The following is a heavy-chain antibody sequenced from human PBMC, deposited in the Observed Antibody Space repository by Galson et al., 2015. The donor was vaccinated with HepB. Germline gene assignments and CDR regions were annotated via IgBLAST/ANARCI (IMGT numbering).Heavy chain of an antibody. V-gene: IGHV3-53*01. Sequence: SLRLSCAASGFTVSSNYMSWVRQAPGKGLEWVSVIYSGGSTYYADSVKGRFTISRDNAKNSLYLQMNSLRAEDTAVYYCASAVEAQWYFDLWGRGTLVTVSS. D-gene: IGHD2-15*01. CDR1: GFTVSSNY. CDR2: IYSGGST. J-gene: IGHJ2*01. CDR3: ASAVEAQWYFDL.